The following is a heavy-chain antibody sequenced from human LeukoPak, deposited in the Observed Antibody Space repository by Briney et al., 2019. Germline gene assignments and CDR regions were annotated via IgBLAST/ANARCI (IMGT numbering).Heavy chain of an antibody. Sequence: SVKVSCKASGYTFTSYDINWVRQATGQGLEWMGGIIPIFGTANYAQKFQGRVTITADKSTSTAYMELSSLRSEDTAVYYCARALLLYSSSSHDAFDIWGQGTMVTVSS. V-gene: IGHV1-69*06. J-gene: IGHJ3*02. CDR1: GYTFTSYD. CDR2: IIPIFGTA. D-gene: IGHD6-13*01. CDR3: ARALLLYSSSSHDAFDI.